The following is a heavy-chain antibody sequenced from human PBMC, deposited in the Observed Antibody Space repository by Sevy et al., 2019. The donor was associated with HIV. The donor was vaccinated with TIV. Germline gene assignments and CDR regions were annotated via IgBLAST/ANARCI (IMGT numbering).Heavy chain of an antibody. J-gene: IGHJ4*02. CDR1: GGSISSSSYY. Sequence: SETLSLTCTVSGGSISSSSYYWGWIRQPPGKGLEWIGSIYYSGSTYYNPSLKSRVTISVDTSKNQFSLKLSSVTAADTAGYYCARGYYDYVWGSYRRFDYWGQGTLVTVSS. CDR2: IYYSGST. CDR3: ARGYYDYVWGSYRRFDY. V-gene: IGHV4-39*01. D-gene: IGHD3-16*02.